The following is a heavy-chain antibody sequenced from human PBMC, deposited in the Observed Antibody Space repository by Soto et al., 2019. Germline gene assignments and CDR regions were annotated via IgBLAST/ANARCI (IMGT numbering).Heavy chain of an antibody. CDR3: GGGRGGGGCGGGGGGGGGGGVGG. Sequence: QITLKESGPTLVKPTQTLTLTCTFSAFSLSTGGVGVGWIRQPPGKALEWLALIYWDDDKRYSPSLRSRLTITKDTSKNQVVLTMTNMDPVDTARGGGGGGRGGGGCGGGGGGGGGGGVGGWGQGTTVTVSS. J-gene: IGHJ6*02. D-gene: IGHD3-10*01. CDR1: AFSLSTGGVG. V-gene: IGHV2-5*02. CDR2: IYWDDDK.